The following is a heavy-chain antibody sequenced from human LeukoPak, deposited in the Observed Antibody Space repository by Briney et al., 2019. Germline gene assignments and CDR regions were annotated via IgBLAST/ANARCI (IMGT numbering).Heavy chain of an antibody. CDR3: TTVVPGYYYYMDV. J-gene: IGHJ6*03. D-gene: IGHD2-2*01. CDR1: GFTFSSYS. Sequence: PGGSLRPSCAASGFTFSSYSMNWIRQAPGKGLEWVSSISSSSSYIYYADSVKGRFTISRDNAKNTLYLQMNSLKTEDTAVYYCTTVVPGYYYYMDVWGKGTTVTVSS. V-gene: IGHV3-21*03. CDR2: ISSSSSYI.